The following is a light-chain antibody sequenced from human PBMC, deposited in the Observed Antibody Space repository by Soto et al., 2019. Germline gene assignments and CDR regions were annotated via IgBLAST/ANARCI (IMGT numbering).Light chain of an antibody. CDR2: GAS. J-gene: IGKJ2*01. Sequence: EIVMTHSPATLSVSPGERATLSCRASQSVRDNLAWYQQKPGQAPRLLIYGASTRATDIPARFSGSGSGTEFTLTINSLQSEDFALYFCQQSNNWPYTFGQGTKLEIK. CDR1: QSVRDN. V-gene: IGKV3-15*01. CDR3: QQSNNWPYT.